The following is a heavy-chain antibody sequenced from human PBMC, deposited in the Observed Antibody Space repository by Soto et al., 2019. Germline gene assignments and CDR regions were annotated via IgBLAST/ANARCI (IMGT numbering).Heavy chain of an antibody. D-gene: IGHD6-19*01. CDR1: GFTFSSYA. J-gene: IGHJ4*02. CDR3: AKDSDIAVAGSYDY. CDR2: ISGSGGST. Sequence: GGSLRLSCAASGFTFSSYAMSWVRQAPGKGLEWVSAISGSGGSTYYADSVKGRFTISRDNSKNTLYLQMNSLRAEDTAVYYCAKDSDIAVAGSYDYWGQGTLVTVSS. V-gene: IGHV3-23*01.